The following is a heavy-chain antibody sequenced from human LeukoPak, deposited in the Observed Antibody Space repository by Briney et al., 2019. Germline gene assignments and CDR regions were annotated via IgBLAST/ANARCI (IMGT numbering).Heavy chain of an antibody. Sequence: ASVKVSCKASGYTFTGYYMHWVRQAPGQGLEWMGWINPNSGGTNYAQKFQGRVTMNRDTSISTAYMELSRLRSDDTAVYYCAREVIVVVPAATPPYYYYYMDVWGKGTTVTVSS. D-gene: IGHD2-2*01. CDR1: GYTFTGYY. CDR3: AREVIVVVPAATPPYYYYYMDV. J-gene: IGHJ6*03. V-gene: IGHV1-2*02. CDR2: INPNSGGT.